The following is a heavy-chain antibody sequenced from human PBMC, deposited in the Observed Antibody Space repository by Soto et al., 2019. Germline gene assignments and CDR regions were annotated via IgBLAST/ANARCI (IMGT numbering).Heavy chain of an antibody. D-gene: IGHD2-2*01. J-gene: IGHJ5*02. CDR2: ISAYTDNP. CDR3: ARVIPGAEAWFGP. CDR1: GYTFTNYG. Sequence: PGPSVKVSCKASGYTFTNYGVTWVRQAPGQGLEWMGWISAYTDNPNYAQKFQGRVTMTIDTSTTTAYMDLRSLTSDDTAVYYCARVIPGAEAWFGPWGQGTLVTVSS. V-gene: IGHV1-18*01.